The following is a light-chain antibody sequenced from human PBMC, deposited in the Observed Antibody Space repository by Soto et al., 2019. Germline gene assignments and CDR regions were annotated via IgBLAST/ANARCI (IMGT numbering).Light chain of an antibody. CDR1: QSVSSN. J-gene: IGKJ1*01. V-gene: IGKV3-15*01. Sequence: EIVMTQSPATLSASPGERATLSCTASQSVSSNLAWYQQKPGQAPRLLIYGASTRATGIPARFSGSGSGTEFTLTISSLESEDFAVYYCQEYNNWPWTFGQGTKVEIK. CDR2: GAS. CDR3: QEYNNWPWT.